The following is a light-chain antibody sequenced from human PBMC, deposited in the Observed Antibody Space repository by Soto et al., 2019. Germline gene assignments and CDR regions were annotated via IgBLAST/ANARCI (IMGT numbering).Light chain of an antibody. J-gene: IGLJ1*01. V-gene: IGLV2-14*01. CDR2: DVS. CDR1: SSDVGGYNY. CDR3: SSYISSSTLNV. Sequence: QSLLTQPSSVSGSPGQSITISCTGTSSDVGGYNYVSWYQQHPGKAPKLMIYDVSKRPSGVSNRFSGSKSGNTASLTISGLQAEDEADYYCSSYISSSTLNVFGTGTKVTVL.